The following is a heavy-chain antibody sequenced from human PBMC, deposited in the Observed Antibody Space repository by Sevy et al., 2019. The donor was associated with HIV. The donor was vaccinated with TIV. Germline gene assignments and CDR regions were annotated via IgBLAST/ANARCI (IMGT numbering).Heavy chain of an antibody. CDR2: ISYDGSYR. CDR1: GFTFGTYD. D-gene: IGHD3-16*01. J-gene: IGHJ6*02. CDR3: AKNRPPGGSLFSRHGMDV. Sequence: GGSLRLSCAASGFTFGTYDMHWVRQAPGKGLEWVAIISYDGSYRYYADSVRGRFSMSRDNSKNTLYLQVSGLLIEDTAVYYCAKNRPPGGSLFSRHGMDVWGRGTTFTVSS. V-gene: IGHV3-30*18.